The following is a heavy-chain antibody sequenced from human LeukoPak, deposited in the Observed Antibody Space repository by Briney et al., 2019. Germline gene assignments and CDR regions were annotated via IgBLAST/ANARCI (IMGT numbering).Heavy chain of an antibody. J-gene: IGHJ4*02. CDR1: GFTVSSNY. CDR3: ARDPIIGDSGSYPTDDY. Sequence: GGSLRLSCAASGFTVSSNYMSWVRQAPGKGLEWVSVIYSGGSTYYADSVKGRFTISRDNSKNTLYLQMNSLRAEDTAVYYCARDPIIGDSGSYPTDDYWGQGTLVTVSS. CDR2: IYSGGST. D-gene: IGHD1-26*01. V-gene: IGHV3-53*01.